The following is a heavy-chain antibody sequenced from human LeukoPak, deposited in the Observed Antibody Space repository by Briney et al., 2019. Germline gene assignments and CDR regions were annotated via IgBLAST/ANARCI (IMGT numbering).Heavy chain of an antibody. CDR3: ARGSRYCSSTSCYTSSGLSVHYFDY. CDR1: GGSFSGYY. J-gene: IGHJ4*02. V-gene: IGHV4-34*01. CDR2: INHSGST. D-gene: IGHD2-2*02. Sequence: SGTLSLTCAVYGGSFSGYYWSWIRQPPGKGLEWIGEINHSGSTNYNPSLKSRVTISVDTSKNQFSLKLSSVTAADTAVYYCARGSRYCSSTSCYTSSGLSVHYFDYWGQGTLVTVSS.